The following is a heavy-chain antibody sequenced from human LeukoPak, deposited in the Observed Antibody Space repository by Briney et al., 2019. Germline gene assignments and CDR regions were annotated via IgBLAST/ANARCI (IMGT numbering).Heavy chain of an antibody. V-gene: IGHV4-39*01. CDR1: GGSISSSRYY. Sequence: PSETLSLTCSVSGGSISSSRYYWGWIRQPPGKGLEWIGSIDKGGSTSYNPTLRSRVTISVDTSKNQFSLNLISVTDADTAVYYCATLPYRSVNQNDNMDVWCQATTVSVSS. J-gene: IGHJ6*01. D-gene: IGHD2-15*01. CDR3: ATLPYRSVNQNDNMDV. CDR2: IDKGGST.